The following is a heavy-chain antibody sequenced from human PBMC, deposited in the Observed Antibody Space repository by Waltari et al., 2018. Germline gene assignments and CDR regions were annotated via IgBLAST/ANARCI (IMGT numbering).Heavy chain of an antibody. Sequence: QVQLQQWGAGLLKPSETLSLTCAVYGGSFSGYSWSWIRQPPGRGLEWIGEINHSGSTNYNPSLKRRVTISVDTSKNQFSRKLSSVTAADTAVYYCARGLYYYDSSGTMGYWGQGTLVTVSS. V-gene: IGHV4-34*01. CDR3: ARGLYYYDSSGTMGY. CDR2: INHSGST. CDR1: GGSFSGYS. D-gene: IGHD3-22*01. J-gene: IGHJ4*02.